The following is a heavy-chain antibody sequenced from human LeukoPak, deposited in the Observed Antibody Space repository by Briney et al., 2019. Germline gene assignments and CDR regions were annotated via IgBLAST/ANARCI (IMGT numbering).Heavy chain of an antibody. CDR3: ARVWFGEWSFDP. CDR2: INPNSGGT. Sequence: ASVKVSCKASGYTFTSYYMHWVRQAPGQGLEWMGWINPNSGGTNYAQKFQGRVTMTRDTSISTAYMELSRLRSDDTAVYYYARVWFGEWSFDPWGQGTLVTVSS. V-gene: IGHV1-2*02. CDR1: GYTFTSYY. J-gene: IGHJ5*02. D-gene: IGHD3-10*01.